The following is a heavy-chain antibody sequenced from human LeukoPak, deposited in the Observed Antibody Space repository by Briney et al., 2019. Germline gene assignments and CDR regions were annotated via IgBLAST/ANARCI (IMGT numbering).Heavy chain of an antibody. V-gene: IGHV3-64*03. Sequence: GGSLRLSCTASGLSFSSYVMHWVRQAPGKGLECVSAISCNGDSAYYADSVRGRFTISRDNSKNSVYLQLSSLRFEDTAMYYCVKSPHYNDYVFDHWGQGTLVTVSS. CDR2: ISCNGDSA. D-gene: IGHD4/OR15-4a*01. CDR3: VKSPHYNDYVFDH. CDR1: GLSFSSYV. J-gene: IGHJ4*02.